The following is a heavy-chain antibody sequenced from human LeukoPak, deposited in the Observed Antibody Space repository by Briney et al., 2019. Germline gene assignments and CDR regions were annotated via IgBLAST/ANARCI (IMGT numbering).Heavy chain of an antibody. D-gene: IGHD5-12*01. Sequence: SETLSLTCSVSGGSITSYYWSWIRQPPGKGPEWIGYIYFSGSANYNPSLKSRVTISLDTSKNQFSLKLSSVTAADTAVYYCARRRGYTLDYWGQGTLVTVSS. CDR1: GGSITSYY. J-gene: IGHJ4*02. V-gene: IGHV4-59*08. CDR3: ARRRGYTLDY. CDR2: IYFSGSA.